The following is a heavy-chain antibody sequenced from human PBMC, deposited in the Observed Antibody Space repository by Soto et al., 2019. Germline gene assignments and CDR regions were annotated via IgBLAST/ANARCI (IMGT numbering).Heavy chain of an antibody. CDR3: ARSRPGTSSRPFDP. J-gene: IGHJ5*02. Sequence: SVKVSCKASGGAFSSYAISWVRQAPGQGLEWMGGIIPIFGTANYAQKFQGRVTITADESTSTAYMELSSLRSEDTAVYYCARSRPGTSSRPFDPWGQGTLVTVSS. D-gene: IGHD1-7*01. V-gene: IGHV1-69*13. CDR1: GGAFSSYA. CDR2: IIPIFGTA.